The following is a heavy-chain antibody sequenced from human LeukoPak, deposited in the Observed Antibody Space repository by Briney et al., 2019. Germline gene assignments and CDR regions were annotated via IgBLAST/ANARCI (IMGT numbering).Heavy chain of an antibody. J-gene: IGHJ4*02. D-gene: IGHD6-13*01. Sequence: ASMKVSCKAFGYTFTGYHIHWVRRAPGQGLEWMGRINPYSGDTNFAQKFQGRVTMTRDTSITTAYMDLSSLTPDDTAVYFCARDQGSLTRSWYTGYWGQGTQVTVSS. CDR1: GYTFTGYH. V-gene: IGHV1-2*06. CDR2: INPYSGDT. CDR3: ARDQGSLTRSWYTGY.